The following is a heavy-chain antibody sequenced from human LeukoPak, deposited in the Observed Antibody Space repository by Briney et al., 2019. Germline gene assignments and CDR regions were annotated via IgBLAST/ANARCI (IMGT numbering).Heavy chain of an antibody. Sequence: ASVKVSCKASGYTFTSYGISWVRQAPGQGLEWMGWISAYNGNTNYAQKLQGRVTMTTDTSTSTAYMELRSLRSDDTAVYYCARGLRMVVAATSGYFDLWGRGTLVTVSS. CDR3: ARGLRMVVAATSGYFDL. D-gene: IGHD2-15*01. CDR2: ISAYNGNT. CDR1: GYTFTSYG. J-gene: IGHJ2*01. V-gene: IGHV1-18*01.